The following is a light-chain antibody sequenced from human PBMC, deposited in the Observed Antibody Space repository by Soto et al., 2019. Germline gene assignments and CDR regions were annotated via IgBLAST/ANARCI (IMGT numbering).Light chain of an antibody. CDR3: QQRSNWLLT. Sequence: IVLTQSPATLSLSPGERATLSCSASQSVSSYLAWDQQNPGQAPRLLIYDASNRATGIPARFSGSGSGTDVTLTISSLDPEDCAGYYCQQRSNWLLTFGGGPKVEIK. CDR1: QSVSSY. J-gene: IGKJ4*01. CDR2: DAS. V-gene: IGKV3-11*01.